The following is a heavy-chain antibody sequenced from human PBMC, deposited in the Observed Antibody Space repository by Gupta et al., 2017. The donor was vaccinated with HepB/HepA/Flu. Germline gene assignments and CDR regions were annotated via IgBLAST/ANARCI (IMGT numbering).Heavy chain of an antibody. J-gene: IGHJ3*02. CDR3: TRDGSENSSSWYSEGAFDI. V-gene: IGHV3-30-3*01. Sequence: QVQLVESGGGVVQPGRSLRLSCAASGFTFSSYAMHWVRQAPGKGLEWVAVIAYDGSNKYYADSVKGRVTISRDNSKNKLDLKMKSLRAEETAVYYGTRDGSENSSSWYSEGAFDIGGQGTMVTVSS. CDR2: IAYDGSNK. D-gene: IGHD6-13*01. CDR1: GFTFSSYA.